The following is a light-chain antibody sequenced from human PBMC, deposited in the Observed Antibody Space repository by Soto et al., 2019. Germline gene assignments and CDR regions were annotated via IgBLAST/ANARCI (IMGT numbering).Light chain of an antibody. CDR2: IND. Sequence: QSVLTQPPSASGTSGQRITISCSGSSSNIGDNPVNWYQQLPGAAPKLLIYINDQRPSGVPDRFSGSKSGTSASLAISGLQPEDEADYYCAAWDDSLNALFGTGTKSPS. CDR1: SSNIGDNP. CDR3: AAWDDSLNAL. V-gene: IGLV1-44*01. J-gene: IGLJ1*01.